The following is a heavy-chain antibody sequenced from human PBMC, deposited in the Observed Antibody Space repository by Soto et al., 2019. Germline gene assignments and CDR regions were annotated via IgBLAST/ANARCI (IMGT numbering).Heavy chain of an antibody. J-gene: IGHJ6*02. CDR2: ISYDGSNK. Sequence: PGGSLRLSCAASGFTFSSYAMHWVRQAPGKGLEWVAVISYDGSNKYYADSVKGRFTISRDNSKNTLYLQMNSLRAEDTAVYYCARDKYIVVVPAAIPGYYYYRMDVWGQGTTVTV. CDR1: GFTFSSYA. CDR3: ARDKYIVVVPAAIPGYYYYRMDV. V-gene: IGHV3-30-3*01. D-gene: IGHD2-2*02.